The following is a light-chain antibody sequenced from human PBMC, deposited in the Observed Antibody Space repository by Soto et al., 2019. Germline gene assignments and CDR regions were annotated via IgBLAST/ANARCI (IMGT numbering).Light chain of an antibody. CDR3: AAWDGSLHGYV. CDR2: NNN. J-gene: IGLJ1*01. V-gene: IGLV1-44*01. Sequence: QAVLTQPPSASGTPRQRVTMSCSGSGSNIGSSTVNWYQQLPGTAPRLLIYNNNQRPSGDPDRFSGSKSGTSASLAISGLQSDDEADYFCAAWDGSLHGYVFGTGTKVTVL. CDR1: GSNIGSST.